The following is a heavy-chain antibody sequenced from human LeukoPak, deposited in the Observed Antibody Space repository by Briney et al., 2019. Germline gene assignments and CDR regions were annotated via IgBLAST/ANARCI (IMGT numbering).Heavy chain of an antibody. Sequence: ASVKVSCKASGYTFTSYYMHWVRQAPGQGLEWMGIINPSGGSTSYAQKFQGRVTMTRDMSTSTVYMELSSLRSEDTAVYYCARASGWYRSQNQFDPWGQGTLVTVSS. J-gene: IGHJ5*02. D-gene: IGHD6-19*01. CDR3: ARASGWYRSQNQFDP. V-gene: IGHV1-46*01. CDR2: INPSGGST. CDR1: GYTFTSYY.